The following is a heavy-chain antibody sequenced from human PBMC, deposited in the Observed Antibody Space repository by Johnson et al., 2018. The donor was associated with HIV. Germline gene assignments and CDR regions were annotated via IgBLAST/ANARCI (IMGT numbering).Heavy chain of an antibody. Sequence: VQLVESGGGLVKPGGSLRLSCAASGFPFSDYYVSWVRQAPEKGLEWVSYISSSGSAIYYAGAVKGRFTVSRENAKHTLYLQMNSRRAEDTAVYYCAKDPTDFGADWAFDIWGQGTMVTVSS. CDR3: AKDPTDFGADWAFDI. D-gene: IGHD3-10*01. CDR1: GFPFSDYY. J-gene: IGHJ3*02. V-gene: IGHV3-11*04. CDR2: ISSSGSAI.